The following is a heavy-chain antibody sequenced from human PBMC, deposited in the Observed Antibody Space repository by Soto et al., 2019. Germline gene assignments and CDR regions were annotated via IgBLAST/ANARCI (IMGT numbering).Heavy chain of an antibody. J-gene: IGHJ5*02. CDR3: ATDGGA. CDR2: IKSKTAGGTT. CDR1: GFTFTYAW. Sequence: EVQLVESGGGLVQPGGSLTLSCAASGFTFTYAWMNWVRQAPGTGLEWVGRIKSKTAGGTTDYTAPVKGRFTISRDESKNTLFLQMNSLKAEDTAVYYCATDGGAWGQGTLVTVSS. V-gene: IGHV3-15*07. D-gene: IGHD3-10*01.